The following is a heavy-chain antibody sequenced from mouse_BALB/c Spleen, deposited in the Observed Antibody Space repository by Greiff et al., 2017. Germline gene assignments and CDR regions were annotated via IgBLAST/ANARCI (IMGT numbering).Heavy chain of an antibody. V-gene: IGHV5-12-2*01. CDR2: ISNGGGST. CDR3: ARHWDWYFDV. D-gene: IGHD4-1*01. CDR1: GFTFSSYT. Sequence: EVQVVESGGGLVQPGGSLKLSCAASGFTFSSYTMSWVRQTPEKRLEWVAYISNGGGSTYYPDTVKGRFTISRDNAKNTLYLQMSSLKSEDTAMYYCARHWDWYFDVWGAGTTVTVSS. J-gene: IGHJ1*01.